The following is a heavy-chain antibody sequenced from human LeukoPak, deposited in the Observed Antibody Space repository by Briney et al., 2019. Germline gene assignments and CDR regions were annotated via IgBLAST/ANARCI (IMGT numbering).Heavy chain of an antibody. D-gene: IGHD3-22*01. V-gene: IGHV3-15*01. CDR3: TTDPLVVLDY. Sequence: GGFLRLSWEASGFTFSNAWMSWGRQAPGKGLEWVGRIKSKTDGGTTQYAAPVKGRSTISRVDSNNTLYLQMNSLKTEDTAVYYGTTDPLVVLDYWGQGTLVTVSS. J-gene: IGHJ4*01. CDR1: GFTFSNAW. CDR2: IKSKTDGGTT.